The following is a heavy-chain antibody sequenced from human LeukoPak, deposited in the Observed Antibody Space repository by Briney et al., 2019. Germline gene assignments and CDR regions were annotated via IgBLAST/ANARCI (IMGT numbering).Heavy chain of an antibody. D-gene: IGHD3-10*01. CDR3: AKVTRYHYGSGSYMNYFDY. V-gene: IGHV3-23*01. Sequence: GGSLRLSCAASGFTFSSYAMSWVRQAPWKGLEWVSIISDIGGHTYYADSVKGRFTITRDNSKNTLSVQMRSLRAEDAAVYYCAKVTRYHYGSGSYMNYFDYWGQGTLVTVSS. J-gene: IGHJ4*02. CDR1: GFTFSSYA. CDR2: ISDIGGHT.